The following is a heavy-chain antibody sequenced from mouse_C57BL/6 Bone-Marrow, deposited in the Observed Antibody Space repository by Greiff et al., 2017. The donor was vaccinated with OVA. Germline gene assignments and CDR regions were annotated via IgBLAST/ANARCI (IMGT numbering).Heavy chain of an antibody. D-gene: IGHD1-1*01. Sequence: VQLQQPGAELVKPGASVKMSCKASGYTFTDYYINWVKQRPGQGLEWIARIYPGSGNTYYNEKFKGKATLTAEKSSSTAYMQLSSLTSEDSAVYFCARSYYGSSYDYFDYWGQGTTLTVSS. V-gene: IGHV1-76*01. CDR1: GYTFTDYY. J-gene: IGHJ2*01. CDR2: IYPGSGNT. CDR3: ARSYYGSSYDYFDY.